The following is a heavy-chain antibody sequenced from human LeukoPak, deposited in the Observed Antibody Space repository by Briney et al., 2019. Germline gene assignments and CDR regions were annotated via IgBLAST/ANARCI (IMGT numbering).Heavy chain of an antibody. V-gene: IGHV5-51*01. J-gene: IGHJ5*02. CDR2: IYPGDSDT. CDR3: ARTPSSSWYGGWFDP. CDR1: GYSFTSYW. D-gene: IGHD6-13*01. Sequence: GESLKISCKGSGYSFTSYWIGWVRQMPGKGLEWMGIIYPGDSDTRYSPSFQGQVTISADKSISTAYLQWSSLKASDTAMYYCARTPSSSWYGGWFDPWGQGTLVTVSS.